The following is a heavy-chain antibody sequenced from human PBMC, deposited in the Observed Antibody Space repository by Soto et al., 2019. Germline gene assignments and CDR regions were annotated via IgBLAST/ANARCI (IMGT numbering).Heavy chain of an antibody. CDR2: IIPLLDIS. D-gene: IGHD3-22*01. CDR3: VRDVGHMRFYASTGYHY. CDR1: GGTFSNNT. V-gene: IGHV1-69*02. J-gene: IGHJ4*02. Sequence: QVQLVQSGAEVKKPGSSVTVSCKASGGTFSNNTITWVRQAPGQGLEWMGRIIPLLDISNYAPKFRGRITMTADKSTVTALMELIGLTSEDTAIYFCVRDVGHMRFYASTGYHYWGQGTVVTVSS.